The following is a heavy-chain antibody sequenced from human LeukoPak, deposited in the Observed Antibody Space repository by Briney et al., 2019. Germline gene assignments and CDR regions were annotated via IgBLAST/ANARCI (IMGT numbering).Heavy chain of an antibody. CDR1: GGSISSYY. V-gene: IGHV4-59*01. CDR3: ARLTYYDILTGYYYDY. Sequence: SETLSLTCTVSGGSISSYYWSWIRQPPGKGLEWIGYIYYSGSTNYNPSLKSRVTISVDTSKNQFSLKLSSVTAADTAVYYCARLTYYDILTGYYYDYWGQGTLVTVSS. D-gene: IGHD3-9*01. CDR2: IYYSGST. J-gene: IGHJ4*02.